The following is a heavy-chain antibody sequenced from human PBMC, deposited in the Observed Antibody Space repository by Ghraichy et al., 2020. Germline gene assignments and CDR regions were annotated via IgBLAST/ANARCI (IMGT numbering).Heavy chain of an antibody. Sequence: GESLNISCAASGFTFSSYSMNWVRQAPGKGLEWVSYISSSISTIYYADSVKGRFTISRDNAKNSLYLQMNSLRDEDTAVYYCARDSRPYYDFWSGYNNWFDPWGQGTLVTVSS. CDR2: ISSSISTI. D-gene: IGHD3-3*01. J-gene: IGHJ5*02. CDR3: ARDSRPYYDFWSGYNNWFDP. CDR1: GFTFSSYS. V-gene: IGHV3-48*02.